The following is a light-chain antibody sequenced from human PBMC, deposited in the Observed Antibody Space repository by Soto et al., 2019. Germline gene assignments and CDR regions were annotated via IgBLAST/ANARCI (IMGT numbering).Light chain of an antibody. CDR1: SNDVGGYNY. CDR3: SSYTSSSLEV. Sequence: QSVLTQPASVSGSPGQSITISCTGTSNDVGGYNYVSWYQQHPGKAPKVIIYDVNYRPSGVTDRFSGSKSGNTASLTISGLQAEDEADYYCSSYTSSSLEVFGTGTKVTVL. J-gene: IGLJ1*01. V-gene: IGLV2-14*01. CDR2: DVN.